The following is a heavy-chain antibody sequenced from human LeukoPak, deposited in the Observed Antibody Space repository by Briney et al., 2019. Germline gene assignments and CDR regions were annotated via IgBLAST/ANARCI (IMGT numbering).Heavy chain of an antibody. CDR1: GFTFRDYW. Sequence: GRSLRLSCAASGFTFRDYWMSWVRQAPGKGPEWVAIIKQDGSEAYYVDSVKGRFTISRDNAKNSLNLQMNSLRAEDTAVYYCARWAGVTDYWGQGTLVTVSS. D-gene: IGHD5-18*01. CDR2: IKQDGSEA. J-gene: IGHJ4*02. V-gene: IGHV3-7*01. CDR3: ARWAGVTDY.